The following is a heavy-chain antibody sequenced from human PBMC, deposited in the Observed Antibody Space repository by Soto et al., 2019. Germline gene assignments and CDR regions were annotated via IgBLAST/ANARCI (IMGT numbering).Heavy chain of an antibody. CDR3: ARDYEGKRATYDY. V-gene: IGHV3-66*01. CDR2: IYSGGST. CDR1: GFTVSSNY. Sequence: EVPLVESGGGLVQPGGSLRLSCAASGFTVSSNYMSWVRQAPGKGLEWVSVIYSGGSTYYADSVKGRFTISRDNSKNTLYLQMNSLRAEDTAVYYCARDYEGKRATYDYWGQGTLVTVSS. D-gene: IGHD3-3*01. J-gene: IGHJ4*02.